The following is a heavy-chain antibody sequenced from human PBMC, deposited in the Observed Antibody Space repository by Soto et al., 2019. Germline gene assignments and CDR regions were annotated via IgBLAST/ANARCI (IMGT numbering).Heavy chain of an antibody. Sequence: SETLSLTCTVSGGSVSSGSYYWSWIRQPPGKGLEWIGYIYYSGSTNYNPSLKSRVTISVDTSKNQFSLKLSSVTAADTAVYYCARVRNNWNGNYLNWFDPWGQGTLVTVSS. V-gene: IGHV4-61*01. CDR1: GGSVSSGSYY. CDR3: ARVRNNWNGNYLNWFDP. CDR2: IYYSGST. D-gene: IGHD1-1*01. J-gene: IGHJ5*02.